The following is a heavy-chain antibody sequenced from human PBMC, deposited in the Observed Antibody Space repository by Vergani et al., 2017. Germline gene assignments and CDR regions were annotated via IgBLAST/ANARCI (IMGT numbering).Heavy chain of an antibody. CDR2: INHSGST. D-gene: IGHD3-3*01. J-gene: IGHJ3*02. V-gene: IGHV4-34*01. CDR1: GGSFSGYY. CDR3: ARDRRITIFGVVIGDAFDI. Sequence: QVQLQESGLGLVKPSETLSLTCTVYGGSFSGYYWSWIRQPPGKGLEWIGEINHSGSTNYNPSLKSRGTISVDTSKNQFSLKLSSVTAADTAVYYCARDRRITIFGVVIGDAFDIWGQGTMVTVSS.